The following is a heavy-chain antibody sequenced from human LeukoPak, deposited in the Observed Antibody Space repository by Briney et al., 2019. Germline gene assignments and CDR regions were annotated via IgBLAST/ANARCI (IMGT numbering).Heavy chain of an antibody. J-gene: IGHJ5*01. CDR3: VRIIVGASHWFDS. CDR2: IHSDGSVT. CDR1: GFSFSTHW. V-gene: IGHV3-74*01. Sequence: GGSLRLSCAAAGFSFSTHWMHWVRQAPGKVRVWVSRIHSDGSVTNYADSVKGRFTTARYNAKNTLDLQMNSLRAEDTAVYYCVRIIVGASHWFDSWGQGTLVTVSS. D-gene: IGHD1-26*01.